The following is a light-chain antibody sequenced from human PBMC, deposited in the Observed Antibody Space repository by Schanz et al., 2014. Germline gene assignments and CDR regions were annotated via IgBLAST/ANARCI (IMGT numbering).Light chain of an antibody. CDR1: SRDVGGYNY. CDR2: DVS. J-gene: IGLJ2*01. V-gene: IGLV2-8*01. Sequence: QSALTQPPSASGSPGQSVAISCTGTSRDVGGYNYVSWYQQHPGKAPRLMIFDVSKRPSGVPDRFSGSKSGNTASLTVSGLQAEDEADYYCSSYRSSNTVVFGGGTKLTVL. CDR3: SSYRSSNTVV.